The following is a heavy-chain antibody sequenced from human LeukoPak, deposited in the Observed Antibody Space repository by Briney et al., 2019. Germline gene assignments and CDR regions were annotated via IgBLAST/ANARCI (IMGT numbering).Heavy chain of an antibody. CDR2: IYYSGST. Sequence: SETLSLTCTVSGGSISSYYWSWIRQPPGKGLEWIGYIYYSGSTNYNSSLKSRVTISVDTSKNQFSLKLSSVTAADTAVYYCARGGYSYPLYNWFDPWGQGTLVTVSS. J-gene: IGHJ5*02. V-gene: IGHV4-59*01. D-gene: IGHD5-18*01. CDR1: GGSISSYY. CDR3: ARGGYSYPLYNWFDP.